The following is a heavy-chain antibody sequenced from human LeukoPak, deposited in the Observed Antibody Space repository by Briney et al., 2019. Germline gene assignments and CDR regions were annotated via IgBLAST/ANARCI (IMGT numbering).Heavy chain of an antibody. CDR3: ARFEYFELN. J-gene: IGHJ6*02. Sequence: GGSLRLSCAASGFTFSSYGMRWVRQAPGKGLEWVAVISYDGSNKYYADSVKGRFTISRDNSKNTLYLQMNSLRAEDTAVYYCARFEYFELNWGQGTTVTVSS. V-gene: IGHV3-30*03. D-gene: IGHD2/OR15-2a*01. CDR1: GFTFSSYG. CDR2: ISYDGSNK.